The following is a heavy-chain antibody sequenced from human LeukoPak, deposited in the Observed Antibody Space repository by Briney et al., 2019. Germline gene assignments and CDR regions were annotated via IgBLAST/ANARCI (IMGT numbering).Heavy chain of an antibody. CDR2: IYYSGTT. CDR1: GGSISSYY. Sequence: SETLSLTCTVSGGSISSYYWSWIRQPPGKGLEWIGYIYYSGTTYYNPSLKSQVIISIDTSKNQFSLKLSSVTAADTAVYYCASGCETGYYFDYWGQGILVTVSS. CDR3: ASGCETGYYFDY. V-gene: IGHV4-59*06. J-gene: IGHJ4*02. D-gene: IGHD1-26*01.